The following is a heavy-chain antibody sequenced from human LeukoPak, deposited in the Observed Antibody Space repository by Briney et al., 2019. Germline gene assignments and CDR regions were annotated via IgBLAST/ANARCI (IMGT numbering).Heavy chain of an antibody. CDR1: GGSISSYY. J-gene: IGHJ4*02. D-gene: IGHD1-26*01. Sequence: SETLSLTCSVSGGSISSYYWSWIRQPPGKGLELIGYMHDSGSTNNNPSLKSRVTISVDTSKNQFSLRLSSVTAADTAVYYCARHGGSYTFDFWGQGVLVTVSS. V-gene: IGHV4-59*01. CDR2: MHDSGST. CDR3: ARHGGSYTFDF.